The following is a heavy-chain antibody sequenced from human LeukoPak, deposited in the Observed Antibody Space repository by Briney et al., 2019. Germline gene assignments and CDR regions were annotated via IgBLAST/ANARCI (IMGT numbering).Heavy chain of an antibody. D-gene: IGHD3-22*01. CDR1: GGSFSGYY. J-gene: IGHJ4*02. V-gene: IGHV4-34*01. CDR3: ARWVIYDSSGYYSDY. CDR2: INHSGST. Sequence: PSETLSLTCAVYGGSFSGYYWSWIRQPPGKGLEWIGEINHSGSTNYNPSLKSRVTISVDTSKNQFSLKLSSVTAADTAVYYCARWVIYDSSGYYSDYWGQGTLVTVSS.